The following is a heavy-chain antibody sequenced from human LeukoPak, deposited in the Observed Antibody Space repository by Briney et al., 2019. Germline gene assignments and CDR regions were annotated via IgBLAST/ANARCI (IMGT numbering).Heavy chain of an antibody. D-gene: IGHD7-27*01. V-gene: IGHV4-31*03. J-gene: IGHJ3*01. Sequence: PSETLSLTCTVSGGSLSSGGYYWTWIRQHPGKGLEWLAYIYYVGNTYYNPSLERRLSISADTSKNHFSLNLSSVTAADTAIYYCARFSTRLTGERIGAFDLWGQGTMVTVSS. CDR3: ARFSTRLTGERIGAFDL. CDR1: GGSLSSGGYY. CDR2: IYYVGNT.